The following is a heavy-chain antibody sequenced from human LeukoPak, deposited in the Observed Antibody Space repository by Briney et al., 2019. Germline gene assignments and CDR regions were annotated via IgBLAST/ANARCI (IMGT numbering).Heavy chain of an antibody. CDR1: GFTFSSYA. CDR3: ARGAIANIVATKWFDP. J-gene: IGHJ5*02. CDR2: ISRSGGST. Sequence: GGSLRLSCAASGFTFSSYAMSWVRQAPGKGLEWVSAISRSGGSTYYADSVKGRFTISRDNAKNSLYLQMNSLRAEDTAVYYCARGAIANIVATKWFDPWGQGTLVTVSS. D-gene: IGHD5-12*01. V-gene: IGHV3-23*01.